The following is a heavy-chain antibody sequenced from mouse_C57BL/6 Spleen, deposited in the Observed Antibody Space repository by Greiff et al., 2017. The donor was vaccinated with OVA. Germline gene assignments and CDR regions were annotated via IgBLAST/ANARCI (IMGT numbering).Heavy chain of an antibody. Sequence: QVQLQQPGAELVKPGASVKLSCKASGYTFTSYWMQWVKQRPGQGLEWIGEIDPSDSYTNYNQKFKGKATLTVDTSSSTAYMQLSSLTSEDSAVYYCARKGDYDYPFAYWGQGTLVTVSA. V-gene: IGHV1-50*01. J-gene: IGHJ3*01. CDR1: GYTFTSYW. CDR2: IDPSDSYT. CDR3: ARKGDYDYPFAY. D-gene: IGHD2-4*01.